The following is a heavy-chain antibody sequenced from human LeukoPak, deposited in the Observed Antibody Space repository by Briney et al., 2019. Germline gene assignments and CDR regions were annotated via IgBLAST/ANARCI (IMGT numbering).Heavy chain of an antibody. CDR1: GGTFSNYA. V-gene: IGHV1-69*13. Sequence: ASVKVSCKASGGTFSNYAISWVRQAPGQGLEWMGGIIPLFGTANYAQKFRGRVTITADESTSTAYMELSSLRSEDTAVYYCARDSSEFRSLIPHWGQGTQVTVSS. J-gene: IGHJ1*01. CDR2: IIPLFGTA. CDR3: ARDSSEFRSLIPH. D-gene: IGHD2-21*01.